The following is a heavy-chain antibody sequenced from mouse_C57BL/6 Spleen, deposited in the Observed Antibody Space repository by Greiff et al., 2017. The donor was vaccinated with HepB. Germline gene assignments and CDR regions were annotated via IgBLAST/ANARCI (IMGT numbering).Heavy chain of an antibody. J-gene: IGHJ2*01. CDR2: IDPETGGT. D-gene: IGHD1-1*01. V-gene: IGHV1-15*01. CDR1: GYTFTDYE. CDR3: TRRGLITTVVGDY. Sequence: QVQLKQSGAELVRPGASVTLSCKASGYTFTDYEMHWVKQTPVHGLEWIGAIDPETGGTAYNQKFKGKAILTADKSSSTAYMELRSLTSEDSAGYYCTRRGLITTVVGDYWGQVTTLTVSS.